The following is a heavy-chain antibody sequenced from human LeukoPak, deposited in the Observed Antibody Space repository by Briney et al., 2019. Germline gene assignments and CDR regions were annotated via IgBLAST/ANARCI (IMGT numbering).Heavy chain of an antibody. Sequence: GGSLRLSCAASGFTFSSYGMHWVRQAPGKGLEWVAVISYDGSNKYYADSVKGRFTISRDNAKNSLYLQMNSLRAEDTAVYYCARVRGYCSSTSTCDDYWGQGTLVTVSS. D-gene: IGHD2-2*01. V-gene: IGHV3-30*03. CDR3: ARVRGYCSSTSTCDDY. CDR2: ISYDGSNK. CDR1: GFTFSSYG. J-gene: IGHJ4*02.